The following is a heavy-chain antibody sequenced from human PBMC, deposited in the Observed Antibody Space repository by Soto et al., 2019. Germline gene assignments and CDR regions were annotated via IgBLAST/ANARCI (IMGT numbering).Heavy chain of an antibody. CDR2: IYYSGST. J-gene: IGHJ4*02. CDR3: ARYKAGELSSIDY. Sequence: AKASETLSLTCTVSGGSISSYYWSWIRQPPGKGLEWIGYIYYSGSTNYNPSLKSRVTISVDTSKNQFSLKLSSVTAADTAVYYCARYKAGELSSIDYWGQGTLVTVSS. CDR1: GGSISSYY. D-gene: IGHD3-16*02. V-gene: IGHV4-59*01.